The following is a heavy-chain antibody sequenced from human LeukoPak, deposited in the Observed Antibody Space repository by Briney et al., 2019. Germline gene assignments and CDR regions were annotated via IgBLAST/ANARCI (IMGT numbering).Heavy chain of an antibody. CDR1: GFTFSSYS. V-gene: IGHV3-21*01. CDR3: ARPLASTVPQGY. Sequence: GGSLRLSCAASGFTFSSYSMNWVRQAPGKGLEWVSSISSSSSYIYYADSAKGRFTISRDNAKNSLYLQMNSLRAEDTAVYYCARPLASTVPQGYWGQGTLVTVSS. CDR2: ISSSSSYI. J-gene: IGHJ4*02. D-gene: IGHD4-17*01.